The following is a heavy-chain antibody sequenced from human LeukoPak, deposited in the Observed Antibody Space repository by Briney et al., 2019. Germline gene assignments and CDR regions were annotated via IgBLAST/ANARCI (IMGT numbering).Heavy chain of an antibody. J-gene: IGHJ5*02. CDR2: IHPDGSTA. D-gene: IGHD6-19*01. Sequence: GGSLRLSCAASGFTFSSYWMHWVRQTPGKGLMWVSRIHPDGSTAAYADSVKGRFTISRDNAKNTLYLQMNSLRVEDTAVYYCARDSAGLTWGQGTLVTVSS. CDR1: GFTFSSYW. CDR3: ARDSAGLT. V-gene: IGHV3-74*01.